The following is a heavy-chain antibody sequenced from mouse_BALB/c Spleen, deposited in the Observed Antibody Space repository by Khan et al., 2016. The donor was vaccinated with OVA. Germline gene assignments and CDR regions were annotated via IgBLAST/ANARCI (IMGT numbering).Heavy chain of an antibody. CDR1: GYTFTIYG. CDR2: INTYTGEP. V-gene: IGHV9-3-1*01. Sequence: QIQLVQSGPELKKPGETVKISCKASGYTFTIYGMNWVRQAPGKGLKWMGWINTYTGEPTYADDFKGRFAFSLETSARNAFLQINNLKNEDTATYVCARVGYNGTMDYWGQGTSVTVSS. CDR3: ARVGYNGTMDY. J-gene: IGHJ4*01. D-gene: IGHD2-14*01.